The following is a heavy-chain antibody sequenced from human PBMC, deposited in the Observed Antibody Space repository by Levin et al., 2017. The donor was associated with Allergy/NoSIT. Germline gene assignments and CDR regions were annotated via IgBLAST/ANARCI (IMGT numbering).Heavy chain of an antibody. CDR3: ARGLGLWQWLVPERGAFDI. CDR1: GGSFSGYY. D-gene: IGHD6-19*01. J-gene: IGHJ3*02. CDR2: INHSGST. V-gene: IGHV4-34*01. Sequence: SETLSLTCAVYGGSFSGYYWSWIRQPPGKGLEWIGEINHSGSTNYNPSLKSRVTISVDTSKNQFSLQLSSVTAADTAVYYCARGLGLWQWLVPERGAFDIWGQGTMVTVSS.